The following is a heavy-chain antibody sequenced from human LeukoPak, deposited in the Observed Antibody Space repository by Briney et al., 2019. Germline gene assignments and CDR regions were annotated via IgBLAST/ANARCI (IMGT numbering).Heavy chain of an antibody. Sequence: SETLSLTCTVSGGSINSYYWSWIRQPPGKGLEWIGYIYYSGSTNYNPSLKSRVTISVDTSKNQFSLKLSSVTAADTAVYYCARGPLLAATRYYYYMDVWGKGTTVTVSS. CDR2: IYYSGST. CDR1: GGSINSYY. CDR3: ARGPLLAATRYYYYMDV. V-gene: IGHV4-59*12. J-gene: IGHJ6*03. D-gene: IGHD2-15*01.